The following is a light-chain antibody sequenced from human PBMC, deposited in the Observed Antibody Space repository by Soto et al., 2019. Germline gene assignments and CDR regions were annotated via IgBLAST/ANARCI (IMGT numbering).Light chain of an antibody. V-gene: IGLV1-40*01. CDR3: QSYDSSLRGSRV. CDR2: HNS. Sequence: QSALTQPPSASGTPGQRVTISCSGSSSNTGSNTVNWYQQLPGTAPKLLIYHNSNRPSGVPDRFSGSKSGTSASLAITGLQAEDEADYYSQSYDSSLRGSRVFGTGTKVTVL. J-gene: IGLJ1*01. CDR1: SSNTGSNT.